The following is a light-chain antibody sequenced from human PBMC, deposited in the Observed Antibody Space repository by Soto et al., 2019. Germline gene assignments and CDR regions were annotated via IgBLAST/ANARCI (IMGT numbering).Light chain of an antibody. Sequence: QSVLTQPPSVSGAPGQSVTISCTGSSSNIGAGYDVHWYQQLPGAAPKLLIYGNTNRPSGVPDRFSASKSDTSASLAIAGLQAEDEADYYCQSYDSSLSGWVFGGGTKLTVL. V-gene: IGLV1-40*01. J-gene: IGLJ3*02. CDR3: QSYDSSLSGWV. CDR2: GNT. CDR1: SSNIGAGYD.